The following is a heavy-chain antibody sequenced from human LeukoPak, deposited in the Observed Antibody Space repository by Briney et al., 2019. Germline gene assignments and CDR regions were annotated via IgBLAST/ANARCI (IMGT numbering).Heavy chain of an antibody. J-gene: IGHJ4*02. D-gene: IGHD2-21*01. V-gene: IGHV5-10-1*01. CDR2: IDPSESYT. CDR1: GFRFTSYW. CDR3: AHRSGLYSPNY. Sequence: GESLKIHCKGSGFRFTSYWIIWVRQMPGKGLEGMGRIDPSESYTNYSPSFQGHVTISADKCISTGYLQWNSLHGSDSLMYYCAHRSGLYSPNYCCQGTLVTVSS.